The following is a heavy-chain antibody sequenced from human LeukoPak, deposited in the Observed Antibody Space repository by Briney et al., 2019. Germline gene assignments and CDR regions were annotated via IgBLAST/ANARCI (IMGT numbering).Heavy chain of an antibody. V-gene: IGHV4-4*07. CDR3: ARWTIFGVA. D-gene: IGHD3-3*01. Sequence: PSETLSLTCTVSGGSISSYYWSWIRQPAGKGLEWIGRIYTSGSTYYNPSLKSRLTISVHTSRNQFSLKLTSVTAADTAVYYCARWTIFGVAWGQGTLVTVSS. J-gene: IGHJ5*02. CDR2: IYTSGST. CDR1: GGSISSYY.